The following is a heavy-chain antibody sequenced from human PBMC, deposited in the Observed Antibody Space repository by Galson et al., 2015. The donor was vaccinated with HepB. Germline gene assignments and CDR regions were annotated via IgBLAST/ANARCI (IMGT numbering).Heavy chain of an antibody. CDR3: ARGIRVAGPLGV. V-gene: IGHV3-74*01. D-gene: IGHD6-19*01. J-gene: IGHJ4*02. CDR1: GFTFSSYW. Sequence: SLRLSCAASGFTFSSYWMHWVRQAPGKGLVWVSRINSDGSSTSYADSVKGRFTISRDNAKNTLYLQMNSLRAEDTAVYYCARGIRVAGPLGVWGQGTLVTVSS. CDR2: INSDGSST.